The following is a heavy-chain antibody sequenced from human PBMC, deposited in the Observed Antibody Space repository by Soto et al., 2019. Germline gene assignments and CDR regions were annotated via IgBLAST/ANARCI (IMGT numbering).Heavy chain of an antibody. J-gene: IGHJ3*02. V-gene: IGHV1-18*01. Sequence: ASVKVSCKTSGYTISSDGISWVRQAPGQGLEWMGWINPNNGNTNYARKFQGRITMTTDTSTSTAYMELRSLRSDDTAVYYCARDVRALDAFDIWGQGTMVTVSS. CDR2: INPNNGNT. CDR1: GYTISSDG. CDR3: ARDVRALDAFDI.